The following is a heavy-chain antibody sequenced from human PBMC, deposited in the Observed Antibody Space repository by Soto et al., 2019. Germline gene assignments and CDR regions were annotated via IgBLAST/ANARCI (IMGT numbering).Heavy chain of an antibody. CDR2: ISGYNGNT. Sequence: GASVKVSCTASGYTFTTYGITWVRHAPGQGREWMGWISGYNGNTNYGQKLQGRVTLTTDTSTSTAYMELRSLRSDDTALYYWARVLVNLVRFGELSPLYYFDFWGQGTLVTVSS. CDR1: GYTFTTYG. CDR3: ARVLVNLVRFGELSPLYYFDF. V-gene: IGHV1-18*04. J-gene: IGHJ4*02. D-gene: IGHD3-10*01.